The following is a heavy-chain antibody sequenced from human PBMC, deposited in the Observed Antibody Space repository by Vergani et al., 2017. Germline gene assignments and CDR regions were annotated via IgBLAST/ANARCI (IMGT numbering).Heavy chain of an antibody. D-gene: IGHD3-16*01. J-gene: IGHJ6*02. Sequence: EVQLVESGGGLVKPGGSLRLSCAASGFTFSSYSMNWVRQAPGKGLEWVSSISSSSSYIYYADSVKGRFTISRDNAKNSLYLQMNSLRAEDTAVYYCATGGGSDRYGMDVWGQGTTVTVSS. CDR1: GFTFSSYS. V-gene: IGHV3-21*01. CDR2: ISSSSSYI. CDR3: ATGGGSDRYGMDV.